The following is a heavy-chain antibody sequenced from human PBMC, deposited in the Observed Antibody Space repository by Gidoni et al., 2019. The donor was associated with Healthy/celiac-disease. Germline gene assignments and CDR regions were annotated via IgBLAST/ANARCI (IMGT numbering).Heavy chain of an antibody. J-gene: IGHJ4*02. CDR2: ISGSGGST. Sequence: EVQLLESGGGLVQPGGSLRPSCAASGCTFSSYAMLWVRQAPGKGLEWVSAISGSGGSTYYADSVKGRFTISRDNSKNTLYLQMNSLRAEDTAVYYCANRDYYDSSGYLDYWGQGTLVTVSS. CDR1: GCTFSSYA. V-gene: IGHV3-23*01. D-gene: IGHD3-22*01. CDR3: ANRDYYDSSGYLDY.